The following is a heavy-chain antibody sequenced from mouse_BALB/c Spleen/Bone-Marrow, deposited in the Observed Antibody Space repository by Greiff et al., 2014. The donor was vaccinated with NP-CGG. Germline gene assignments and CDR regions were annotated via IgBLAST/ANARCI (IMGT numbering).Heavy chain of an antibody. CDR3: ARRQFITTAAWFAY. Sequence: VQLQQSGPELVKPGASVKMSCKASGYTFTSYVMHWVKQKPGQGLEWIGYINPYNDGTKYNEKFKGKATLTSDKSSGTAYMEPSSLTSEDSAVYYCARRQFITTAAWFAYWGQGTLVTVSA. D-gene: IGHD1-2*01. CDR2: INPYNDGT. V-gene: IGHV1-14*01. CDR1: GYTFTSYV. J-gene: IGHJ3*01.